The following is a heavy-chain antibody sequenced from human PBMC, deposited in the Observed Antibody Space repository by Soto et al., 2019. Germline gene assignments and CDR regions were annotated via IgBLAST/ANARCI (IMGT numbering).Heavy chain of an antibody. J-gene: IGHJ1*01. CDR3: ARDNSMLGAHFQD. Sequence: EVELVETGGGLIQPGGSLRLSCAVSGFTVSSNSMSWVRQAPGKGLEWVSLIYADGGTYYGDSVKGRFTISRDTSKNTVSLQRTSRRADDTAVYYCARDNSMLGAHFQDWGQGTLVTVS. D-gene: IGHD3-16*01. V-gene: IGHV3-53*02. CDR1: GFTVSSNS. CDR2: IYADGGT.